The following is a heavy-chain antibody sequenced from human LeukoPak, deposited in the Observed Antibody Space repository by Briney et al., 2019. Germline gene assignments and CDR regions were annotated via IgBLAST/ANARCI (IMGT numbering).Heavy chain of an antibody. Sequence: ASVKVSCKASGYTFTSYDINWVRQATGQGLEWMGWMNPNSGNTGYAQKFQGRVTITTNTSISAAYMEVSSLRSEDTAVYYCARGRGYYDILTGSGHYYYYYMDVWGKGTTVTVSS. CDR1: GYTFTSYD. D-gene: IGHD3-9*01. J-gene: IGHJ6*03. V-gene: IGHV1-8*03. CDR2: MNPNSGNT. CDR3: ARGRGYYDILTGSGHYYYYYMDV.